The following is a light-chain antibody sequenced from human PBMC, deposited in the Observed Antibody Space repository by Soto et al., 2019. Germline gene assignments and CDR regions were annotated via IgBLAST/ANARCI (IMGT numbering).Light chain of an antibody. CDR2: EVF. V-gene: IGLV2-14*01. J-gene: IGLJ1*01. CDR1: SNDIGAFDY. CDR3: SSYTAGGTI. Sequence: QSALTQPASVSASPGQSISISCTGTSNDIGAFDYVSWYQQHPGKAPKLIIFEVFNRPSGVSTRFSGSKSGSTASLTISGLQAEDEADYFCSSYTAGGTIFGTGTKLTVL.